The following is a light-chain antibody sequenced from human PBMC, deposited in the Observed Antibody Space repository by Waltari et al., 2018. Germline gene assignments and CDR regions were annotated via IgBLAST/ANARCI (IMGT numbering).Light chain of an antibody. V-gene: IGKV3-11*01. Sequence: EIVLTQSPATLSLSPGERATLSCRASQSVSSYLAWYQQKPGQAPRRLIYNASNRATGIPARFSGSGSGTDFTLTISSLEPEDFAVYYCQQYSNPPPEFTFGPGTRVEIK. CDR1: QSVSSY. CDR3: QQYSNPPPEFT. J-gene: IGKJ3*01. CDR2: NAS.